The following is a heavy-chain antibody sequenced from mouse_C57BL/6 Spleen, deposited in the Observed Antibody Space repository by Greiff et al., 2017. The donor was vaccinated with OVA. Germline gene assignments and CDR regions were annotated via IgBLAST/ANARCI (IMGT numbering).Heavy chain of an antibody. V-gene: IGHV7-3*01. Sequence: EVMLVESGGGLVQPGGSLSLSCAASGFTFTDYYMSWVRQPPGKALEWLGFIRNKANGYTTEYSASVKGLFTISRDNSQSILYLQMNALRAEDSATYYCARSPTGTYFDYWGQGTTLTVSS. J-gene: IGHJ2*01. CDR2: IRNKANGYTT. CDR1: GFTFTDYY. D-gene: IGHD4-1*02. CDR3: ARSPTGTYFDY.